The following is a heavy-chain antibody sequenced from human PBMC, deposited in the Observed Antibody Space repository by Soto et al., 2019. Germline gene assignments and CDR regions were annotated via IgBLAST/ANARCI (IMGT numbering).Heavy chain of an antibody. CDR2: IYSSGST. CDR3: ARSGGSFNLDF. V-gene: IGHV4-4*07. J-gene: IGHJ4*02. CDR1: VGSITVYH. D-gene: IGHD1-26*01. Sequence: SETLSVTCTVSVGSITVYHWSWIRQPAGEGLELIGRIYSSGSTKYNPSLKSRVTMSVDTSKNQFSLNLISVTAADTALYYCARSGGSFNLDFWGLGTLVT.